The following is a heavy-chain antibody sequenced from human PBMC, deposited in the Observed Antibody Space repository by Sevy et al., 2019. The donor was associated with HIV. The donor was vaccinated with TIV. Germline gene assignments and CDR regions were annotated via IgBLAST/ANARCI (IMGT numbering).Heavy chain of an antibody. CDR2: ITYDGGDK. CDR3: AKDGDCTNTSCGYIFSSYFEY. D-gene: IGHD2-2*03. Sequence: GGSLRLSCAASGFTFSSVGMHWVRQAPGKGLEWMAAITYDGGDKYYADSVKGRFTISRDNSKNTLYLQMNSLRAEVKAVYYCAKDGDCTNTSCGYIFSSYFEYWGQGSLVTVSS. J-gene: IGHJ4*02. V-gene: IGHV3-30*18. CDR1: GFTFSSVG.